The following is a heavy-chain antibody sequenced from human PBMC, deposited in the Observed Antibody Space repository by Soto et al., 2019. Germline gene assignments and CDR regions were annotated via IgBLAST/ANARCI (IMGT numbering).Heavy chain of an antibody. V-gene: IGHV4-39*01. CDR2: IYYSGST. CDR3: ARTQGILRGWFDP. CDR1: GGSISSSRYY. J-gene: IGHJ5*02. Sequence: XGTLSLTCTVSGGSISSSRYYWGWIRQPPGKGLEWIGSIYYSGSTYYNPSLKSRVTISVDTSKNQFSLKLSSVTAADTAVYYCARTQGILRGWFDPWAQRTLVTVPS. D-gene: IGHD6-13*01.